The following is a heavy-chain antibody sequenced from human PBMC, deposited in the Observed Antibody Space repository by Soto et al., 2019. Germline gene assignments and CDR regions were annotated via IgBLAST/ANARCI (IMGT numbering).Heavy chain of an antibody. Sequence: GGSLRLSCAASGFTFSAYAMNWVRQAPGKGLEWVSVISGSGGSAYYADSVKGRFTISRDNSKNTPYLQMNSLRAEDTAIYYCAKDDCGSDCYSGLDYWGQGTLVTVSS. CDR1: GFTFSAYA. CDR2: ISGSGGSA. CDR3: AKDDCGSDCYSGLDY. V-gene: IGHV3-23*01. J-gene: IGHJ4*02. D-gene: IGHD2-21*02.